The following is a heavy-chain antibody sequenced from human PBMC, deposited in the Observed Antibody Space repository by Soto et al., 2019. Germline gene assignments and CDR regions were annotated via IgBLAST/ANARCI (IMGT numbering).Heavy chain of an antibody. Sequence: QVQLVESGGGVVQPGTSLRVSCVGSGFTFRSYVIHWVRQTPGKGLEWVALTSYDGSDKYYDDSVRGRFTISRDNSRNTVDLQMDILRLEDTALYYCARWGTTGGLDVWGQGTLVSV. CDR2: TSYDGSDK. D-gene: IGHD3-16*01. CDR3: ARWGTTGGLDV. CDR1: GFTFRSYV. V-gene: IGHV3-30*19. J-gene: IGHJ1*01.